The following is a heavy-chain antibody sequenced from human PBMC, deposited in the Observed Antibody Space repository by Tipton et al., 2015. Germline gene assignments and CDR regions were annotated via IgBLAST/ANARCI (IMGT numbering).Heavy chain of an antibody. CDR3: AGPIQLWQHNLFDP. Sequence: TLSLTCTVSGGSISHYYWSWIRQPPGKGLEWLGHIYYSGNTNYNPSLKSRVTMSVDTSKNQFSLKLDSVTAADTAVYYCAGPIQLWQHNLFDPWGQGTLVTVSS. CDR1: GGSISHYY. CDR2: IYYSGNT. J-gene: IGHJ5*02. D-gene: IGHD5-18*01. V-gene: IGHV4-59*12.